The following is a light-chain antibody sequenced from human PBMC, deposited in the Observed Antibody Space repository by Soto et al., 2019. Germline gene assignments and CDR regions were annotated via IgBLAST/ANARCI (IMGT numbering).Light chain of an antibody. V-gene: IGKV1-39*01. Sequence: DIQMTQFPSSLSASVGDRVTITCRASQSITSYLNWYQQKPGKAPNILIYAASTLQSGVPSRFSGSGSGTAFTLTISSLQPDDFETYYCQQIYSSPVTLGRGTTVDLK. J-gene: IGKJ4*02. CDR2: AAS. CDR1: QSITSY. CDR3: QQIYSSPVT.